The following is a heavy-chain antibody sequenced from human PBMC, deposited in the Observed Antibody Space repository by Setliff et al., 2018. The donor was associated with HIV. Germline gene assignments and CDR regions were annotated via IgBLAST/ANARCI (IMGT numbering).Heavy chain of an antibody. Sequence: GGSLRLSCAASGFTFSSYSMNWVRQAPGKGLEWVSYISSSSSYTHYADSVKGRFTISRDNVKNSLYLQMNSLRPEDTAVYYCASTGGGVYYYYMDVWGKGTTVTVSS. CDR1: GFTFSSYS. J-gene: IGHJ6*03. V-gene: IGHV3-21*01. D-gene: IGHD2-8*02. CDR3: ASTGGGVYYYYMDV. CDR2: ISSSSSYT.